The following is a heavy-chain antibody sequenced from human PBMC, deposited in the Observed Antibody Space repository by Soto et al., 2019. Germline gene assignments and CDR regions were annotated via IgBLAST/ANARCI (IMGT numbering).Heavy chain of an antibody. Sequence: SETLSLTCTVSGASMNSYHWSWIRQPAGKGLEWIGHIHSSGGTNYNPSLKSRVTMSVDTSKNQFSLRLMSLTAADTAVYYCARDQGVAAAGITWFDPWGQGSLVTVSS. CDR1: GASMNSYH. D-gene: IGHD6-13*01. CDR2: IHSSGGT. V-gene: IGHV4-4*07. CDR3: ARDQGVAAAGITWFDP. J-gene: IGHJ5*02.